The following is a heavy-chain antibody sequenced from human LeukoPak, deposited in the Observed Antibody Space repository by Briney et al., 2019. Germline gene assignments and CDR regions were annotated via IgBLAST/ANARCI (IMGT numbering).Heavy chain of an antibody. Sequence: SETLSLTCTVSGDSISSYYCSWIRQPPGKGLEWIGYIYYSGRSTYNPSLQSRVTTSLDTSKNQFSLKLSSVTAADTAVYHCATSAAGPYYFDSWGQGSLVTVSS. D-gene: IGHD6-13*01. V-gene: IGHV4-59*01. CDR2: IYYSGRS. CDR3: ATSAAGPYYFDS. J-gene: IGHJ4*02. CDR1: GDSISSYY.